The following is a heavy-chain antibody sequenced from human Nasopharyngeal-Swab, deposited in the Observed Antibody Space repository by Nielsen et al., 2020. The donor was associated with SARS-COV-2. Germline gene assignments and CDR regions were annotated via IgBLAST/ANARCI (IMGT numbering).Heavy chain of an antibody. J-gene: IGHJ2*01. V-gene: IGHV1-46*01. CDR1: GYTFTSYY. D-gene: IGHD6-19*01. CDR2: INPSGGST. CDR3: ARDLYSSGWYRTNWYFDL. Sequence: ASVKVSCKASGYTFTSYYMHWVRQAPGQGLEWMGIINPSGGSTSYVQKFQGRVTMTRDTSTSTVYMELSSLRSEDTAVYYCARDLYSSGWYRTNWYFDLWGRGTLVTVSS.